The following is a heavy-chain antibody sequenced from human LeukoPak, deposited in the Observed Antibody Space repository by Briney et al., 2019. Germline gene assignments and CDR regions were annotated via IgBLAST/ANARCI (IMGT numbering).Heavy chain of an antibody. V-gene: IGHV3-21*01. CDR3: AGELGRGITMVREYIIDY. CDR1: GFTFSSYS. CDR2: ISSSSSYI. J-gene: IGHJ4*02. D-gene: IGHD3-10*01. Sequence: GGSLRLSCAASGFTFSSYSMNWVRQAPGKGLEWVSSISSSSSYIYYADSVKGRFTISRDNAKNSLYLQMNSLRAEDTAVYYCAGELGRGITMVREYIIDYWGQGTLVTVSS.